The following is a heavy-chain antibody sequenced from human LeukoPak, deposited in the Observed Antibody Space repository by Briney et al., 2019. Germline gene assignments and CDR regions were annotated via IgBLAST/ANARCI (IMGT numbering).Heavy chain of an antibody. CDR2: IDPSGSYT. D-gene: IGHD7-27*01. V-gene: IGHV5-10-1*01. Sequence: GESLKISCEGSGYSFTSYWITWVRQMPGKGLEWMGRIDPSGSYTNYSPSFQGHVTISTDKSINTAYLQWSSLKASDTAIYYRARLGSNNYFDPWGQGTLVSVSS. CDR3: ARLGSNNYFDP. CDR1: GYSFTSYW. J-gene: IGHJ5*02.